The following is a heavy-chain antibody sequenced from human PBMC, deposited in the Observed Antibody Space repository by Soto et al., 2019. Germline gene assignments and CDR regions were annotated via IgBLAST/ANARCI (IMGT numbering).Heavy chain of an antibody. J-gene: IGHJ6*02. CDR2: INHSGST. V-gene: IGHV4-34*01. CDR1: GGSFSGYY. Sequence: SETLSLTCAVYGGSFSGYYWSWIRQPPGKGLEWIGEINHSGSTNYNPSLKSRVTISVDTSKNQFSLKLSSVTAADTAVYYCARAIPSFGGVIVIPLSSGYYYYGMDLWGQGTTVTVSS. CDR3: ARAIPSFGGVIVIPLSSGYYYYGMDL. D-gene: IGHD3-16*02.